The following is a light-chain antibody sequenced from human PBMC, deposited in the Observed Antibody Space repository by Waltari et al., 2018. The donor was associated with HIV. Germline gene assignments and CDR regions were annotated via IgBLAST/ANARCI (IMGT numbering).Light chain of an antibody. Sequence: QSALTQPPSASGSPGQSVTISCTGTSSDVGGYNFVSWYQQHPGKAPKLMIFEVTNRPSGVPARVSGSQSGNTASLTVSGLQADDEADYYGSSYAGSNNLVFGGGTKLTVL. V-gene: IGLV2-8*01. J-gene: IGLJ2*01. CDR1: SSDVGGYNF. CDR2: EVT. CDR3: SSYAGSNNLV.